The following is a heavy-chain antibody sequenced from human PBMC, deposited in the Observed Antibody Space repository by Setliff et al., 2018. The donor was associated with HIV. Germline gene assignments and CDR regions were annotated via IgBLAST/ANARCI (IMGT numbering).Heavy chain of an antibody. D-gene: IGHD3-22*01. CDR2: IYYSGST. CDR3: ASLPPLYDSSGYYFDY. J-gene: IGHJ4*02. V-gene: IGHV4-39*01. Sequence: SETLSLTCIVSGDSISSSSYYWGWIRQPPGKGLEWIGSIYYSGSTYYNPSLNSRVTISVDASKNQFSLKLSSVTAADTAVYYRASLPPLYDSSGYYFDYWGQGTLVTVSS. CDR1: GDSISSSSYY.